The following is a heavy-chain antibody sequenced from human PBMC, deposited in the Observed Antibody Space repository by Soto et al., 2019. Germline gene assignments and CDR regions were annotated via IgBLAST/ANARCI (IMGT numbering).Heavy chain of an antibody. CDR3: ARDITMVRGAAYYYGMDV. J-gene: IGHJ6*02. V-gene: IGHV3-11*06. D-gene: IGHD3-10*01. Sequence: GGSLRLSCAASGFTFSDYYMSWIRQAPGKGLEWVSYISSSSSYTNYADSVKGRFTISRDNAKNSLYLQMNSLRAEDTAVSYCARDITMVRGAAYYYGMDVWGQGTTVTVSS. CDR2: ISSSSSYT. CDR1: GFTFSDYY.